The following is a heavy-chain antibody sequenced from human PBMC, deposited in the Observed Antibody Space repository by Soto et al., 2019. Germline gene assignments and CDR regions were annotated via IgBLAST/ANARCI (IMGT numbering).Heavy chain of an antibody. D-gene: IGHD2-15*01. V-gene: IGHV4-59*12. J-gene: IGHJ4*02. CDR3: ARRRGRSFDY. CDR2: ICYSGRS. Sequence: QVQLQESRPGLVKPSETLSLTCTVSGGSISSYYWSWIRLPPGKGLALIGYICYSGRSNYKPSRKSRVTISVDTSKNQFSLKLSSVTAADTAVYYCARRRGRSFDYWGQGTLVTVSS. CDR1: GGSISSYY.